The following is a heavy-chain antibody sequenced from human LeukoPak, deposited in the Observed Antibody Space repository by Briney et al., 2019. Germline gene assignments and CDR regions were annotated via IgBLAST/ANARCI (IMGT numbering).Heavy chain of an antibody. CDR1: GYTFTSYA. D-gene: IGHD1-14*01. CDR3: AKDGRTITANPSYFDF. Sequence: GASVKVSCKASGYTFTSYAISWVRQAPGQGLEWMGGIIPIFGTANYAQKFQGRVTITTDESTSAAYMELSSLRSEDTAVYYCAKDGRTITANPSYFDFWGQGALVTVSS. J-gene: IGHJ4*02. CDR2: IIPIFGTA. V-gene: IGHV1-69*05.